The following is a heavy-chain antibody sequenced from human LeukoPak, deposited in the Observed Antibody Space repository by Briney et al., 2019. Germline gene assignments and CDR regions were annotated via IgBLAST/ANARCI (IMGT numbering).Heavy chain of an antibody. V-gene: IGHV1-18*01. Sequence: YNGNTNYAQKLQGRVTMTTDTSTSTAYMELRSLRSDDTAVYYCAREAYCSSTSCYSKEVDYWGQGTLVTVSS. D-gene: IGHD2-2*01. J-gene: IGHJ4*02. CDR2: YNGNT. CDR3: AREAYCSSTSCYSKEVDY.